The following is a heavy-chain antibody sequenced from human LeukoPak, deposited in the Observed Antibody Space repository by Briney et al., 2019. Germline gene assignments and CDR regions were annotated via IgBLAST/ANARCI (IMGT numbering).Heavy chain of an antibody. CDR1: GFTFNDYA. J-gene: IGHJ4*02. V-gene: IGHV3-23*01. CDR2: ISGGTGGST. Sequence: GGSLRLSCAASGFTFNDYAINWVRQAPGKGLEWVSVISGGTGGSTYYADSVKGRFTISRDNSKNTLYLQMNSLRAEDTAVYYCAKGGSSSWTQFDYWGQGTLVTVSS. D-gene: IGHD6-13*01. CDR3: AKGGSSSWTQFDY.